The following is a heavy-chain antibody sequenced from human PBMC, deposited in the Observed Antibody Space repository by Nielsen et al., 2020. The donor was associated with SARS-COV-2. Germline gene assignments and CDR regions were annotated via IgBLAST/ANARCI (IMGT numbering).Heavy chain of an antibody. D-gene: IGHD3-3*01. CDR2: ISAYNGNT. V-gene: IGHV1-18*04. J-gene: IGHJ6*03. CDR1: GYTFTSYG. CDR3: ASRDFWSGTYYYYYMDV. Sequence: ASVKVSCKASGYTFTSYGISWVRQAPGQGLEWMGWISAYNGNTNYAQKLQGRVTMTTDTSTSTAYMELRSLRSEDTAVYYCASRDFWSGTYYYYYMDVWGKGTTVTVSS.